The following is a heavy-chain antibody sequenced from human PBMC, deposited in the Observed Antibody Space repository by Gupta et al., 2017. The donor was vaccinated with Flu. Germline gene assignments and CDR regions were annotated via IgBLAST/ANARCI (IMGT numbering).Heavy chain of an antibody. V-gene: IGHV4-4*07. Sequence: QVQLQESGPGLVKPSETLSLTCTVSGGSISSYYWSWIRQPAGKGLEWIGRIYTSGSTNYNPSLKSRVTMSVDTSKNQFSLKLSSVTAADTAVYYCARDGPADFYYDSSGYSHDAFDIWGQGTMVTVSS. D-gene: IGHD3-22*01. CDR2: IYTSGST. CDR3: ARDGPADFYYDSSGYSHDAFDI. CDR1: GGSISSYY. J-gene: IGHJ3*02.